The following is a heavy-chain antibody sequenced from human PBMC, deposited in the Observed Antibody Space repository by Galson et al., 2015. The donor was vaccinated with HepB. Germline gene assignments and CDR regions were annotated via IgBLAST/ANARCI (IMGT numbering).Heavy chain of an antibody. Sequence: CAISGDSVSSNSATWNWIRQSPSRGLEWLGRTYSRPKWYNDHAVSVESRITINPDTSKNQFSLQLKSMTPEDTAVYYCARGFRSAVDCWGQGTLVTVSS. D-gene: IGHD3-10*01. J-gene: IGHJ4*02. CDR3: ARGFRSAVDC. CDR1: GDSVSSNSAT. CDR2: TYSRPKWYN. V-gene: IGHV6-1*01.